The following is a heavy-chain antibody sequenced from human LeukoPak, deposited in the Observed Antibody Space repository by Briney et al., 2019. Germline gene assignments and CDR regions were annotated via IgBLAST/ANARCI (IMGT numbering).Heavy chain of an antibody. CDR3: ARDLGSSWYDGWFDP. D-gene: IGHD6-13*01. Sequence: PGGSLRLSCAVSGFTFSRNSMNWVRQAPGKGLEWVSSISTSSSYIYYADSVKGRFTISRDNSKNTLYLQMNSLRAEDTAVYYCARDLGSSWYDGWFDPWGQGTLVTVSS. CDR1: GFTFSRNS. CDR2: ISTSSSYI. J-gene: IGHJ5*02. V-gene: IGHV3-21*01.